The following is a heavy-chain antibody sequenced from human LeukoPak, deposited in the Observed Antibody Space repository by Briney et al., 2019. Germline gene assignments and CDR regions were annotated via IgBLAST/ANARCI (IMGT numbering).Heavy chain of an antibody. CDR3: ARARYNWFDP. CDR1: GGSISSSHYY. J-gene: IGHJ5*02. CDR2: IYYSGTT. Sequence: PSETLSLTCTVSGGSISSSHYYWGWIRQTPGKGLEWIGTIYYSGTTYYNPSLESRATISEDTSKNQFSLTLRSVTAADTAVYYCARARYNWFDPWGQGTLVTVSS. V-gene: IGHV4-39*07.